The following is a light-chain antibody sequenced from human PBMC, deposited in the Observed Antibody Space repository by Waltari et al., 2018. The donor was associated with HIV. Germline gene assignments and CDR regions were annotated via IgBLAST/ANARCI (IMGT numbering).Light chain of an antibody. Sequence: IVLTQSPATLSVSPGERATLSCRASQSISNNLAWYQQKPGQAPRLLMYDASTRATGVPARFSGSGSGTEFTLTISSLQSEDFAVYYCQQYINWPPYTFGQGTKLEIK. CDR3: QQYINWPPYT. CDR2: DAS. J-gene: IGKJ2*01. CDR1: QSISNN. V-gene: IGKV3-15*01.